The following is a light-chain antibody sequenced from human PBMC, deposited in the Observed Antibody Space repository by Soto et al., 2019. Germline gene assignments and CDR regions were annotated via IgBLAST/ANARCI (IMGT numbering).Light chain of an antibody. Sequence: QAVVTQEPSLTVPPGGTVTLTCASSTGAVTSVSYPNWVQQKPGQAPRALIYSTSNSHSWTPARFSGSLLGGKAALTLSGVQPEDEAVYYCLLYFGSAQVFGGGTKLTVL. CDR1: TGAVTSVSY. CDR2: STS. V-gene: IGLV7-43*01. CDR3: LLYFGSAQV. J-gene: IGLJ3*02.